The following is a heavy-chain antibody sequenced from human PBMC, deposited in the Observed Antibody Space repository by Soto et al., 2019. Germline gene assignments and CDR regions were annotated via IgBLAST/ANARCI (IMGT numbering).Heavy chain of an antibody. CDR3: ARCSGWYGQCYFDC. J-gene: IGHJ4*02. CDR2: IYSDGRT. V-gene: IGHV3-53*02. D-gene: IGHD6-13*01. Sequence: DVQLVETGGGLIQPGGPLRLSCAATGFIVSASYMSWVRQAPGKGLEWVSVIYSDGRTYYADSVKGRFTISRDNSKNTLYLQMNSLSAEDTAVYYCARCSGWYGQCYFDCWGQGTLVTVSS. CDR1: GFIVSASY.